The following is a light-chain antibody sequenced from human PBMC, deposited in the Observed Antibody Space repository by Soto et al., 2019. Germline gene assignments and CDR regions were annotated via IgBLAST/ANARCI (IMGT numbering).Light chain of an antibody. J-gene: IGLJ3*02. Sequence: QSVLTQPPSASGTPGQRVTISCSGSSSNIGSETVNWYQQVPGTAPKLLIYANNQRPSGVPDRFSVSKSGTSASLAIGGLQSEDEADYYCAAWDDSLKGSVFGGGTKLTVL. V-gene: IGLV1-44*01. CDR1: SSNIGSET. CDR3: AAWDDSLKGSV. CDR2: ANN.